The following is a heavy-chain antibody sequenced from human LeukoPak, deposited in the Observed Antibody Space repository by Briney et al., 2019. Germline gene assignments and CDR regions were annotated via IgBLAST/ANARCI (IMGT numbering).Heavy chain of an antibody. J-gene: IGHJ4*02. CDR3: ARGRGCSSMSCYPDY. CDR2: ISPSNSYI. D-gene: IGHD2-2*01. Sequence: GGSLRLPCAASGFSFSDYRINWVRQAPGKGLEWVSSISPSNSYIYYADSVKGRFTISRDNAKNSLYLQMNSLRAEDSAVYYCARGRGCSSMSCYPDYWGQGTLVTVSS. V-gene: IGHV3-21*01. CDR1: GFSFSDYR.